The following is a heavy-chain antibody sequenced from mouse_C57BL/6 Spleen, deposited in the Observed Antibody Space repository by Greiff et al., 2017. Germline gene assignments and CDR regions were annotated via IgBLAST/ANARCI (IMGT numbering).Heavy chain of an antibody. V-gene: IGHV1-64*01. CDR3: ARTYYYGSSYWYFDV. CDR1: GYTFTSYW. J-gene: IGHJ1*03. CDR2: IHPNSGST. D-gene: IGHD1-1*01. Sequence: QVQLQQPGAELVKPGASVKLSCKASGYTFTSYWMHWVKQRPGQGLEWIGMIHPNSGSTNYNEKFKSKATLTVDKSSSTAYMQLSILTSEDAAVYYCARTYYYGSSYWYFDVWGTGTTVTVSS.